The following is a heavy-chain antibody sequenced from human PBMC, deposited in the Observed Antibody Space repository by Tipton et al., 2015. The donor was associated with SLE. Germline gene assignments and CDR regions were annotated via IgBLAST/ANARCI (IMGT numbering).Heavy chain of an antibody. CDR3: ARDKDRYFDL. CDR2: INPDESTT. CDR1: GFPFSGSA. V-gene: IGHV3-74*01. J-gene: IGHJ2*01. Sequence: SLRLSCAASGFPFSGSAMHWVRQAPGKGLVWVSRINPDESTTNYADSVKGRFTISRDNAKNSLHLQMNSLRAEDTGVYYCARDKDRYFDLWGRGTLVTVSS.